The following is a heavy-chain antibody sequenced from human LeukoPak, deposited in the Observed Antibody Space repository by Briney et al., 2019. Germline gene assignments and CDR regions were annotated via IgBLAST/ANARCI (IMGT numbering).Heavy chain of an antibody. CDR3: ATDYGDVVTTGNKGWFDP. D-gene: IGHD1-1*01. CDR2: ISAYNRKT. J-gene: IGHJ5*02. Sequence: ASVKVSCKASGYTFTSYGMTWVRQAPGHGLEWMGWISAYNRKTNYAQKLQGRVTMTTDTSTSTAYMELRSLRSDDTAVYYCATDYGDVVTTGNKGWFDPWGQGTLVTVSS. CDR1: GYTFTSYG. V-gene: IGHV1-18*01.